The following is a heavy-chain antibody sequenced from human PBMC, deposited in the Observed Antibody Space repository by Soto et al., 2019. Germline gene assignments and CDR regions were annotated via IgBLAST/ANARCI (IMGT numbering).Heavy chain of an antibody. D-gene: IGHD2-15*01. V-gene: IGHV4-39*01. CDR2: IYYRGST. CDR1: GGSISSSSYY. J-gene: IGHJ6*03. CDR3: ARIWVGYCSGGSCYSFYYMDV. Sequence: QLQLQESGPGLVKPSETLSLTCTVSGGSISSSSYYWGWIRQPPGKGLEWIGSIYYRGSTDYNPSLKSRVTISVETSKNQFSLKLSSVSAADTAVYVCARIWVGYCSGGSCYSFYYMDVWGKGTTLTVSS.